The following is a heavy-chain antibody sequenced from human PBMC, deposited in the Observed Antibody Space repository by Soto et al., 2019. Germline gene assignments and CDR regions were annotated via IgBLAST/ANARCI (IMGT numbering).Heavy chain of an antibody. J-gene: IGHJ4*02. CDR1: GFSFSIYW. D-gene: IGHD6-19*01. CDR3: ARGPYCSGYYVGDY. Sequence: EVQLVESGGGLVQPGGSLRLSCAASGFSFSIYWMHWVRRAPGKGLVWVSRINGDGSDTTYADSVKGRFTISRDNAENTLYLQMNSLTAEDTAVYHCARGPYCSGYYVGDYWGQGTLLTVSS. V-gene: IGHV3-74*03. CDR2: INGDGSDT.